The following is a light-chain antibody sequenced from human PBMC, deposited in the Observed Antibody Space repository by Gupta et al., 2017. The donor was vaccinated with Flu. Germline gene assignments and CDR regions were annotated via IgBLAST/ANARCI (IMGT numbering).Light chain of an antibody. CDR2: LNSDGSH. Sequence: QLVLPQSPSASASLGASVKLTCTLSSGHSSYAIAWHQQQPEKGPRYLMKLNSDGSHNKGDGIPDRFSGSSSGAERYLTISSLQSEDEADYYCQTWGTGIRVFGGGTRLTVL. V-gene: IGLV4-69*01. CDR3: QTWGTGIRV. J-gene: IGLJ3*02. CDR1: SGHSSYA.